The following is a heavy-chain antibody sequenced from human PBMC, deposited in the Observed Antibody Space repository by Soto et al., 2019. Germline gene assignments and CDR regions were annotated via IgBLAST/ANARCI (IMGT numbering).Heavy chain of an antibody. CDR3: AREPRGYDYGQGAFDI. V-gene: IGHV4-31*03. J-gene: IGHJ3*02. Sequence: QVQLQESGPGLVKPSQTLSLTCTVSGGSISSGGYYWSWIRQHPGKGLEWIGYIYYSGSTYYNPSLKSRVTISVDTSKNQFALKLSSVTAADTAVYYCAREPRGYDYGQGAFDIWGQGTMVTVSS. CDR1: GGSISSGGYY. CDR2: IYYSGST. D-gene: IGHD5-12*01.